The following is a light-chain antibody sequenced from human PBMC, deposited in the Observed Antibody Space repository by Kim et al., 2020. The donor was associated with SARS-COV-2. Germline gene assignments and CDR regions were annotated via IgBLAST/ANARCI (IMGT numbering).Light chain of an antibody. J-gene: IGLJ1*01. CDR3: QAWGTGTHV. Sequence: APVKLTCSPSRGPSSYGIEGHQQQPEKGTRYLMKLNNDGSHSKGDGIPDRFSGSTSGTERYLTISSPQSEDEADYYCQAWGTGTHVYGPGTKVTVL. V-gene: IGLV4-69*02. CDR2: LNNDGSH. CDR1: RGPSSYG.